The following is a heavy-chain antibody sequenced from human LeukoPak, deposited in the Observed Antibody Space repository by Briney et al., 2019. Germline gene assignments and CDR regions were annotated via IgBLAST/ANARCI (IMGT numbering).Heavy chain of an antibody. CDR1: GYSFTNYW. Sequence: GESLKISCKGSGYSFTNYWIGWVRQMPGKGLEWMGVIYPGDSDTRYSPSFQGQVTISADKSITTAYLQWSSLTASDTAMYYCARLYGWPGTTPSDYWGQGTLVTVSS. CDR3: ARLYGWPGTTPSDY. CDR2: IYPGDSDT. J-gene: IGHJ4*02. V-gene: IGHV5-51*01. D-gene: IGHD1-7*01.